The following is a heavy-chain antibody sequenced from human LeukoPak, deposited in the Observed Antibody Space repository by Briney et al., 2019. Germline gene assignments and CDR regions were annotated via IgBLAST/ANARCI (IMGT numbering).Heavy chain of an antibody. V-gene: IGHV4-61*02. CDR1: GGSISSGSYY. CDR3: ARRSSSAVINWFDP. CDR2: IYTSGST. J-gene: IGHJ5*02. D-gene: IGHD6-13*01. Sequence: PSETLSLTCTVSGGSISSGSYYWSWIRQPAGKGLEWIGRIYTSGSTNYNPSLKSRATISVDTSKNQFSLKLSSVTAADTAVYYCARRSSSAVINWFDPWGQGTLVTVSS.